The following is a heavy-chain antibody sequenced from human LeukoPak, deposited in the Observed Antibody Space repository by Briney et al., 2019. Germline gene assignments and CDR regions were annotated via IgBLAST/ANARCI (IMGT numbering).Heavy chain of an antibody. J-gene: IGHJ4*02. CDR1: GYTFTSYD. CDR2: MNPNSGNT. Sequence: ASVKVSCKASGYTFTSYDINWVRQATGQGLEWMGWMNPNSGNTGCAQKFQGRVTMTRNTSISTAYMELSSLRAEDTALYYCAKDVYSSGWYYFDYWGQGTLVTVSS. D-gene: IGHD6-19*01. V-gene: IGHV1-8*01. CDR3: AKDVYSSGWYYFDY.